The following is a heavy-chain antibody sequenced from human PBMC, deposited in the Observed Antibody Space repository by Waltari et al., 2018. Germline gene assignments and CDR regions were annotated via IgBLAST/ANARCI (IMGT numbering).Heavy chain of an antibody. D-gene: IGHD5-18*01. CDR1: GGTFSSYT. Sequence: QVQLVQSGAEVKKPGSSVKVSCKASGGTFSSYTIRWVRQAPGQGLEWMGRIIPILGIANYAQKFQGRVTITADKSTSTAYMELSSLRSEDTAVYYCAREGSKGYSYGLFDYWGQGTLVTVSS. CDR2: IIPILGIA. J-gene: IGHJ4*02. V-gene: IGHV1-69*08. CDR3: AREGSKGYSYGLFDY.